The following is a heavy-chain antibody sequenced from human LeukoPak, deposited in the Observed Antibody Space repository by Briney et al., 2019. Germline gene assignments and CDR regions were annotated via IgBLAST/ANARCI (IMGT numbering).Heavy chain of an antibody. D-gene: IGHD1-26*01. J-gene: IGHJ6*03. CDR3: AREGATQSLYYYYYMDV. Sequence: PGGSLRLSCAASGFTFSSYSMNWVRQAPGKGLEWVSYISSSSSTIYYADSVKGRFTTSRDNAKNSLYLQMNSLRAEDTAVYYCAREGATQSLYYYYYMDVWGKGTTVTVSS. CDR2: ISSSSSTI. CDR1: GFTFSSYS. V-gene: IGHV3-48*01.